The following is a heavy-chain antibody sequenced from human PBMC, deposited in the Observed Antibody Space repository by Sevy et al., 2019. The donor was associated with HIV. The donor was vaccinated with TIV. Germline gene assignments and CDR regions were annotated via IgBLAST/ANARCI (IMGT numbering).Heavy chain of an antibody. CDR1: GFTFDTYW. CDR3: VRVLWDVLVVPAATPSPWLDS. Sequence: GESLKISCAASGFTFDTYWMGWVRQAPGRGLEWVASIDPRGNERDYLDSLKGRFTISRDNAKNSPYLQMYSLKAGYTALYYCVRVLWDVLVVPAATPSPWLDSWGQGTLVTVSS. D-gene: IGHD3-16*02. CDR2: IDPRGNER. V-gene: IGHV3-7*01. J-gene: IGHJ5*01.